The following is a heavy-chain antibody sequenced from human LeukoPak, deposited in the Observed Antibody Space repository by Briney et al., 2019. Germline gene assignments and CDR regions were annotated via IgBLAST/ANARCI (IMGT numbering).Heavy chain of an antibody. CDR3: ARRKDGYNSYYYYYMDV. J-gene: IGHJ6*03. Sequence: PSETLSLTCAVYGGSFSGYYWSWIRQPPGKGLEWIGEINHSGSTNYNPSLKSRVTISVDTSKNQFSLKLSSVTAADTAVYYCARRKDGYNSYYYYYMDVWGKGTTVTISS. CDR1: GGSFSGYY. D-gene: IGHD5-24*01. V-gene: IGHV4-34*01. CDR2: INHSGST.